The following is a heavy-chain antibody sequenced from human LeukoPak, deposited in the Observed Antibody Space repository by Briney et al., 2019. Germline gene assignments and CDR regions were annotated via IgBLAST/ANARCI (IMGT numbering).Heavy chain of an antibody. CDR1: GGSFSGYY. CDR3: ARGSDIVVVPAALRNWFDP. J-gene: IGHJ5*02. CDR2: INHSRST. D-gene: IGHD2-2*01. V-gene: IGHV4-34*01. Sequence: SETLSLTCAVYGGSFSGYYWSWIRQPPGKGLEWIGEINHSRSTNYNASLKSRVTISVDTSKNQFSLKLSSVTAADTAVYYCARGSDIVVVPAALRNWFDPWGQGTLVTVSS.